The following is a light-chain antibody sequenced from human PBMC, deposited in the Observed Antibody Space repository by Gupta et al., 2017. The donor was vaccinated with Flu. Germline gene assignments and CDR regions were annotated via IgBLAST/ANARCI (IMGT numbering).Light chain of an antibody. CDR2: STS. CDR3: QQSYSTLIT. V-gene: IGKV1-39*01. J-gene: IGKJ5*01. CDR1: QTVSSF. Sequence: PSSLSASVGDKVTITCRASQTVSSFLSWYQTKPGNPPKLLIYSTSKLQTGVPSRFSGSGSGTDFTLTISSLQPEDFATYYCQQSYSTLITFGQGTRLEIK.